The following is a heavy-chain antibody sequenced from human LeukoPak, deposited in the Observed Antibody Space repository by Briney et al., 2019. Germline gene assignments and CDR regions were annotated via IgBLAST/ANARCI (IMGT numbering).Heavy chain of an antibody. J-gene: IGHJ4*02. V-gene: IGHV3-30*18. CDR1: GFTFSTYG. D-gene: IGHD6-13*01. Sequence: PGGSLRLSCAASGFTFSTYGMHWVRQAPGKGLEWVAVISYDGSNKYYADSVKGRFTISRDNSKNTLYLQMNSLRAEDTAVYYCAKEGSSSWYYFDYWGQGTLVTVSS. CDR3: AKEGSSSWYYFDY. CDR2: ISYDGSNK.